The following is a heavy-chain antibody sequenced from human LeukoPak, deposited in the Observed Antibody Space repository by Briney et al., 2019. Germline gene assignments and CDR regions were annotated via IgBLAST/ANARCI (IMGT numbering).Heavy chain of an antibody. J-gene: IGHJ4*02. V-gene: IGHV4-59*01. D-gene: IGHD2-8*01. CDR1: GDSISNYY. CDR3: ARSDSMAPYYVDY. CDR2: IYYSGST. Sequence: PSETLFLTCTVSGDSISNYYWTWVRQPPGKGLEWIGYIYYSGSTNYNPSLKSRVTISVDTYKHQFSLNLSSVTAADTAVYYCARSDSMAPYYVDYWGQGTLDTVSS.